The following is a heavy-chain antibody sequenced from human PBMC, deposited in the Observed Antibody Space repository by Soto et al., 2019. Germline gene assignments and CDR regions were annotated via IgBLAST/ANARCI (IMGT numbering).Heavy chain of an antibody. CDR1: GYTLTELS. CDR2: IGGSGGTK. Sequence: SCKVSGYTLTELSMNWVRQAPGKGLEWISYIGGSGGTKYSADSVKGRFIISRDNAQNSLYLQMNSLRVEDTAVYYCARDRGGDVGQFLFPDGFDLWGQGTMVTVSS. D-gene: IGHD3-10*01. CDR3: ARDRGGDVGQFLFPDGFDL. J-gene: IGHJ3*01. V-gene: IGHV3-11*01.